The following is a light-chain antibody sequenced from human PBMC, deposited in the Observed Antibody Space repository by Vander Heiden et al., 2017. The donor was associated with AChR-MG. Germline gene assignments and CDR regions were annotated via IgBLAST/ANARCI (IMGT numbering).Light chain of an antibody. CDR1: QSILYRSNSANY. CDR2: RAS. V-gene: IGKV4-1*01. Sequence: DIVMTQSPDSLAVSLGERATIHCRSSQSILYRSNSANYLAWYQHKPGQPPKLLIYRASTRESGVPERFTGSGSGTDFNLTVSSLQAEDVAVYYCQQYFRIPLNFGGGTKVEIK. CDR3: QQYFRIPLN. J-gene: IGKJ4*01.